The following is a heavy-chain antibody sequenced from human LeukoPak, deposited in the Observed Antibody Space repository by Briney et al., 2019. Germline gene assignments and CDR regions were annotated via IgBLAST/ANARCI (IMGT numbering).Heavy chain of an antibody. V-gene: IGHV3-21*03. Sequence: GGSLRLSCAASGFTFSSYSINWVRQAPGKGLEWVSSISSGSSYIYYADSVKGRFTISRDNAKNSVYLQMNSLRAEDTAVYYCTTDLDSYGSGSYFTGDYWGQGTLVTVSS. CDR2: ISSGSSYI. CDR1: GFTFSSYS. J-gene: IGHJ4*02. D-gene: IGHD3-10*01. CDR3: TTDLDSYGSGSYFTGDY.